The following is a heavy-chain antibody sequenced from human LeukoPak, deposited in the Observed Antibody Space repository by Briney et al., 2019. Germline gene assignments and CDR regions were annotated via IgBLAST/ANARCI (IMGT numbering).Heavy chain of an antibody. J-gene: IGHJ5*01. CDR3: ARDVGYCSGGSCYRWFAS. Sequence: PGGSLRLSCAASGFTFSSYSISWVRQAPGKGLEWVSYISTSSAVMYYADSVKGRFTISRDDARNSVSLQMNRLRADDTAVYYCARDVGYCSGGSCYRWFASWGQGTLVIVSS. CDR1: GFTFSSYS. D-gene: IGHD2-15*01. CDR2: ISTSSAVM. V-gene: IGHV3-48*01.